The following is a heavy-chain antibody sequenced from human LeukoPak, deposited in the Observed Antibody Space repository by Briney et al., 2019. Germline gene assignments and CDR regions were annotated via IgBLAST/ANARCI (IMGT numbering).Heavy chain of an antibody. Sequence: PSETLSLICTVSGGSTTNSYWSWIRHSAGTGIEWIGRIHATGSTNYNPSLTSRVSMSLDMPTNQFSLTLSAVTVADTATYYCARIFDRDVWGQGTLVTVSP. J-gene: IGHJ3*01. CDR2: IHATGST. V-gene: IGHV4-4*07. CDR1: GGSTTNSY. CDR3: ARIFDRDV. D-gene: IGHD3-9*01.